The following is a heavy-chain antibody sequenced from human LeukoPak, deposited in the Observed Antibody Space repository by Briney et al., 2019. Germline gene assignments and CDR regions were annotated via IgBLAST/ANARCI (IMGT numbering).Heavy chain of an antibody. J-gene: IGHJ4*02. CDR1: GFTFSSYW. V-gene: IGHV3-74*01. CDR3: ARARRYFDWLFDY. D-gene: IGHD3-9*01. Sequence: PGGSLRLSCAASGFTFSSYWMHWVRHAPGKGLVWVSRINSDGSSTIYADSVKGRFTISRDNAKNTLYLQMNSLRAEDTAVYYCARARRYFDWLFDYWGQGTLVTVSS. CDR2: INSDGSST.